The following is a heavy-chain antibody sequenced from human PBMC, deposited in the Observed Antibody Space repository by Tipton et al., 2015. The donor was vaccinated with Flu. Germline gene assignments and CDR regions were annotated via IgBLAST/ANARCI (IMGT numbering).Heavy chain of an antibody. CDR2: INPSGGST. J-gene: IGHJ6*02. Sequence: QLVQSGAEVKKPGASVKVSCKASGYTFTSYYMHWVRQAPGQGLEWMGIINPSGGSTSYAQKFQGRVTMTRDTSTSTVYMELSSLRSEDTAVYYCARELGIVSSSWYPYYYGMDVWGQGTTVTVSS. CDR1: GYTFTSYY. CDR3: ARELGIVSSSWYPYYYGMDV. D-gene: IGHD6-13*01. V-gene: IGHV1-46*01.